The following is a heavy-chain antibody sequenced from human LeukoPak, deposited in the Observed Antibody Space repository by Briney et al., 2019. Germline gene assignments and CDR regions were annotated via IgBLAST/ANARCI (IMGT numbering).Heavy chain of an antibody. V-gene: IGHV3-23*01. J-gene: IGHJ5*02. CDR2: MTGPADTT. Sequence: GGSLRLSCAASGFNFNNFAMSWVRQPPGRGLEWLSAMTGPADTTYYAESVERRFTISRDYSKSMVFLQMNSLRVEDTAIYYCAKGAEIDPWGQGTLVTASS. CDR1: GFNFNNFA. CDR3: AKGAEIDP.